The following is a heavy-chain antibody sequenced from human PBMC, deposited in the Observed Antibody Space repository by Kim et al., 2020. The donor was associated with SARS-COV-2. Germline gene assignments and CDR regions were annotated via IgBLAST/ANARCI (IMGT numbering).Heavy chain of an antibody. CDR3: ARIRRYGSGSKFDY. V-gene: IGHV2-70*01. J-gene: IGHJ4*02. Sequence: TSLKTRLTISKDTSKNQVVLTMTNMDPVDTPTYYCARIRRYGSGSKFDYWGQGTLVTVSS. D-gene: IGHD3-10*01.